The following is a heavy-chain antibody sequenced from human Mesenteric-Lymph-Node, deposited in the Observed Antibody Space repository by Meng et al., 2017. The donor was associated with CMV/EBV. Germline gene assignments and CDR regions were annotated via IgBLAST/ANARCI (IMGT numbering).Heavy chain of an antibody. D-gene: IGHD2-2*01. J-gene: IGHJ4*02. V-gene: IGHV3-23*01. CDR3: AKQFCSATSCRTYFDY. Sequence: GGSLRLSCAASGFTFSSYGMSWVRQAPGKGLERVSGITGSGGATYYADSVKGRFTISRDNSKNTLYLQMNSLRAEDTAVYYCAKQFCSATSCRTYFDYWGQGTLVTVSS. CDR1: GFTFSSYG. CDR2: ITGSGGAT.